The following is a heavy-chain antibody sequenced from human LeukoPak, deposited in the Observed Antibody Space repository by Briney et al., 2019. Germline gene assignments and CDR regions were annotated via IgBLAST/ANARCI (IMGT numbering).Heavy chain of an antibody. J-gene: IGHJ3*02. CDR2: ISAYNGNT. CDR1: GYTFTSYA. D-gene: IGHD6-19*01. V-gene: IGHV1-18*01. Sequence: GASVKVSCKASGYTFTSYAMNWVRQAPGQGLEWMGWISAYNGNTNYAQKLQGRVTMTTDTSTSTAYMELRSLRSDDTAVYYCARDDIAVAAPRGDAFDIWGQGTMVTVSS. CDR3: ARDDIAVAAPRGDAFDI.